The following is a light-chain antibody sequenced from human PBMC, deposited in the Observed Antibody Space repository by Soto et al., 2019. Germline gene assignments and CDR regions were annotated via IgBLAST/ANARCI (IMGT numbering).Light chain of an antibody. CDR1: QSINTK. J-gene: IGKJ1*01. Sequence: DIQMTQSPSSLSASVGDRVAITCRASQSINTKLNWYQQKPGKVPNLLIYAASSLQTGVPSRFSGSGSGTDFTLTISSLQPEDFATYYCQQSYKSPPTFGPGTKVDIK. CDR3: QQSYKSPPT. V-gene: IGKV1-39*01. CDR2: AAS.